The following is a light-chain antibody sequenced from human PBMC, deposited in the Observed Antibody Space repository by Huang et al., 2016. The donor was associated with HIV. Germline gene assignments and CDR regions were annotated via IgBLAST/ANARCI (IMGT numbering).Light chain of an antibody. Sequence: DIQMTQSPSSLSASVGDRVTITCRASQSISSYLNWYQQKPGKAPKFLIYAASSLQSGGPSRFSGSGSGTDFTLTISSLQPEDFATYYCQQSYSTPHTFGQGTKLEIK. CDR1: QSISSY. V-gene: IGKV1-39*01. CDR3: QQSYSTPHT. CDR2: AAS. J-gene: IGKJ2*01.